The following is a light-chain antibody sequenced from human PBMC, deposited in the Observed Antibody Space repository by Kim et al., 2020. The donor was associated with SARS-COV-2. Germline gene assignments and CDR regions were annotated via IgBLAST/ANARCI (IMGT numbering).Light chain of an antibody. J-gene: IGLJ1*01. Sequence: QSALTQPASVSESPGQSITISCTGTHSDIGLYDYVSWYQQHPDKAPKLILYDVNNRPSGISARFAGSKSGNTASLTISGLRAEDEADYYCSSYSSSSTYVFGVGTKVTVL. CDR1: HSDIGLYDY. V-gene: IGLV2-14*03. CDR2: DVN. CDR3: SSYSSSSTYV.